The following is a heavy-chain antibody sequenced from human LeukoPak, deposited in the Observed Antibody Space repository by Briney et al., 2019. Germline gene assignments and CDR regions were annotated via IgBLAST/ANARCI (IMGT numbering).Heavy chain of an antibody. CDR1: GFTFSSFG. CDR2: IRYDGTDK. D-gene: IGHD2-21*01. V-gene: IGHV3-30*02. Sequence: GGSLRLSCAASGFTFSSFGMHWVRQAPGKGLEWVAFIRYDGTDKYYADSVKGRFTISRDNSKNTLYLQMNSLRREDTAVYYCAPRVVVITAPFDYWGQGTLVTVSS. J-gene: IGHJ4*02. CDR3: APRVVVITAPFDY.